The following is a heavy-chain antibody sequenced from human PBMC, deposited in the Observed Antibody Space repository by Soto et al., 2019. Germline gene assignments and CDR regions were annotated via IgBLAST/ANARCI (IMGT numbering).Heavy chain of an antibody. CDR3: ARDRTLTGDIDYYYYYYMDV. CDR1: GYTFTSYG. J-gene: IGHJ6*03. D-gene: IGHD7-27*01. V-gene: IGHV1-18*01. Sequence: ASVKVSCKASGYTFTSYGISWVRQAPGQGLEWMGWISAYNGNTNYAHKLKGRVTMTTDTSTSTSYMELRSLRSDDTAVYYCARDRTLTGDIDYYYYYYMDVWGKGTTVTVSS. CDR2: ISAYNGNT.